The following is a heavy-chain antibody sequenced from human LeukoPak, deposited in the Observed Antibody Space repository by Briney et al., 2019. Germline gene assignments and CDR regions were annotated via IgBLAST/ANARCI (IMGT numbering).Heavy chain of an antibody. V-gene: IGHV3-53*01. D-gene: IGHD3-9*01. J-gene: IGHJ4*02. CDR2: IYSGGST. CDR1: GFTVSSNY. CDR3: AKPDAYNLRYFDWSTFDY. Sequence: GGSLRLSCAASGFTVSSNYMSWVRQAPGKGLEWVSVIYSGGSTYYADSVKGRFTISRDNSKNTLYLQMNSLRAEDTAVYYCAKPDAYNLRYFDWSTFDYWGQGTLVTVSS.